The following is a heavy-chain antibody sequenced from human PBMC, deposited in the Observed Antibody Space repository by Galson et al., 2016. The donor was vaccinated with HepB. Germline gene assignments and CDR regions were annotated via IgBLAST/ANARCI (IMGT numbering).Heavy chain of an antibody. CDR1: GFPFSGYS. Sequence: SLRLSCAASGFPFSGYSMRWVRQAPGKGLEWVSYISDSGDTTYYADSVKGRFTISRDNAKNALFLQMNSLRAEDTAVYYCARDSFSRGDFWGQGTLVTVSS. V-gene: IGHV3-48*01. CDR3: ARDSFSRGDF. J-gene: IGHJ4*02. CDR2: ISDSGDTT. D-gene: IGHD3-3*02.